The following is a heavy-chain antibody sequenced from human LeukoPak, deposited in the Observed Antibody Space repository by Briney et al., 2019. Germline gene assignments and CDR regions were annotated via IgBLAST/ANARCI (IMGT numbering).Heavy chain of an antibody. CDR2: IKKDGSEK. D-gene: IGHD2-2*01. CDR3: ARAIVVPAAILYYFDY. J-gene: IGHJ4*02. V-gene: IGHV3-7*01. CDR1: GFIFSSYW. Sequence: GVSVRLFCAACGFIFSSYWMSWLRQAPGKGLVWVSNIKKDGSEKYNVDSVKGRFTIYRDNAKNSLYLQMNSLRAEDTAVYYCARAIVVPAAILYYFDYWGQGTLVTVSS.